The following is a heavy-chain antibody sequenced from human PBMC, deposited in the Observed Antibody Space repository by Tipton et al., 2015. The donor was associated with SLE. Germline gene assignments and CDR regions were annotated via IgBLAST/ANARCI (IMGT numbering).Heavy chain of an antibody. CDR2: ISAYNGNT. Sequence: QVQLVQSGSELKKPGASVKVSCKASGYTFTNYYMHWVRQAPGQGLEWMGWISAYNGNTKYAQKLQGRVTMTTDTSTSTAYMELRSLRSDDTAVYYCARDRSSINRGGMDVWGQGTTVTVSS. CDR1: GYTFTNYY. D-gene: IGHD2-2*01. V-gene: IGHV1-18*04. CDR3: ARDRSSINRGGMDV. J-gene: IGHJ6*02.